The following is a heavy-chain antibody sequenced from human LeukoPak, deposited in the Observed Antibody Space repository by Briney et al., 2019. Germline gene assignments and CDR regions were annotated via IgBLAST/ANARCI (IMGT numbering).Heavy chain of an antibody. Sequence: GGSLRLSCAVSGFSLSGYAMSWVRKAPGKGLEWVSAISDSGGSTYYADSVKGRFTISRDNSRNTLYLQMNTLRAEDTAVYYCAKCRGSSWSDHFDYWGQGTLVTVSS. V-gene: IGHV3-23*01. J-gene: IGHJ4*02. CDR2: ISDSGGST. CDR1: GFSLSGYA. CDR3: AKCRGSSWSDHFDY. D-gene: IGHD6-13*01.